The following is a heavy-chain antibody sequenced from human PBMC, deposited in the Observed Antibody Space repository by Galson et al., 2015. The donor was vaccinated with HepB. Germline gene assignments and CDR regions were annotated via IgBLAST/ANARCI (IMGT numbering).Heavy chain of an antibody. V-gene: IGHV3-23*01. Sequence: SLRLSCAASGFAFGTHSMTWVRQAPGKGLEWVSTITAGGRTTYAESVTGRFIISRDNSNNRLYLQMNSLRVADTAVYYCAKGTERRLTTMTSHNYFDHWGRGTLVTVSS. CDR3: AKGTERRLTTMTSHNYFDH. CDR2: ITAGGRT. CDR1: GFAFGTHS. J-gene: IGHJ4*02. D-gene: IGHD2-2*01.